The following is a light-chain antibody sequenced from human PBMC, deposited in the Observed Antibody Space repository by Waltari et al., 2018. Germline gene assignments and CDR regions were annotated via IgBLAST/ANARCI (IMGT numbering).Light chain of an antibody. Sequence: QSVLTQPPSMSGAPGQKVTIPCTGGSSNFGAGYDVHWYQQFPGTAPKLLIFGKTHRPAGVRGRFSGSRSGTSASLAIAGLQSEDEAVYYCQSFDSSLSASVFGGGTKLTVL. CDR3: QSFDSSLSASV. V-gene: IGLV1-40*01. CDR1: SSNFGAGYD. CDR2: GKT. J-gene: IGLJ3*02.